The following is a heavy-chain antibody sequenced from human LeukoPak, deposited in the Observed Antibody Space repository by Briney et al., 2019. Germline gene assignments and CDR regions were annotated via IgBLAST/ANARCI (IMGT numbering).Heavy chain of an antibody. CDR3: ARETPYSNTWTDFDF. Sequence: PGGSLRLSCAASGFSFSDYHMSWIRQAPGKGLEWVSHISLSSSSIYYADSLKGRFTISRDNAKNSLYLQMNSLRAEDTAVYYCARETPYSNTWTDFDFWGQGTLVTVSS. J-gene: IGHJ4*02. V-gene: IGHV3-11*04. CDR2: ISLSSSSI. CDR1: GFSFSDYH. D-gene: IGHD6-13*01.